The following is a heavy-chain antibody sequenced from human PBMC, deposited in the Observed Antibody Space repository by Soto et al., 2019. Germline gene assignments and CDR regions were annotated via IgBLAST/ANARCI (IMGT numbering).Heavy chain of an antibody. J-gene: IGHJ4*02. CDR1: GFTFSSYW. CDR2: IKQDGSEK. CDR3: AREGGYYYGSGSYYNYFDY. D-gene: IGHD3-10*01. Sequence: GGSLRLSCAASGFTFSSYWMSWVRQAPGKGLEWMANIKQDGSEKYYVDSVKGRFTISRDNAKNSLYLQMNSLRAEDTAVYYCAREGGYYYGSGSYYNYFDYWGQGTLVTVSS. V-gene: IGHV3-7*03.